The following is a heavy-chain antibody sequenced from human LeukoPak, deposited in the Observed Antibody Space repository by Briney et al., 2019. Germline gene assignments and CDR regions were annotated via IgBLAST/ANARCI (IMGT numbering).Heavy chain of an antibody. D-gene: IGHD4-23*01. CDR2: MNGSGVTGT. Sequence: GGSLRLSCAASGFTFSTFAMSWVRQAPGKGLERVSVMNGSGVTGTYYADSVKGRFTISRDNSKNTLFLEMNSLRAEDTALYYCAKGYYGGSATHFDSWGQGILVTVSS. CDR1: GFTFSTFA. CDR3: AKGYYGGSATHFDS. V-gene: IGHV3-23*01. J-gene: IGHJ4*02.